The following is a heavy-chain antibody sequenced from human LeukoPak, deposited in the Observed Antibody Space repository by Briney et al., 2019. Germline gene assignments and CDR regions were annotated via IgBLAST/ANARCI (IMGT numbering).Heavy chain of an antibody. CDR2: IIPIFGTA. D-gene: IGHD5-18*01. J-gene: IGHJ6*03. Sequence: ASVKVSCKASGGTFSSYAISWVRQAPGQGLEWMGGIIPIFGTANYAQKFQGRVTITADKSTSTAYMELSSLRSEDTAVYYCARDGRYGKYYYYYYMDVWGKGTTVTVSS. CDR1: GGTFSSYA. V-gene: IGHV1-69*06. CDR3: ARDGRYGKYYYYYYMDV.